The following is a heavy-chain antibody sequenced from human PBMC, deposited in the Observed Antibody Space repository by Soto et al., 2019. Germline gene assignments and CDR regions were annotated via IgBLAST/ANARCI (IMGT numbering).Heavy chain of an antibody. CDR2: IYYSGTT. CDR1: GYSISSSNW. J-gene: IGHJ4*02. D-gene: IGHD1-26*01. CDR3: ARREIQVPIDY. V-gene: IGHV4-28*01. Sequence: QVQLQESGPGLVKPSDTLSLTCAVSGYSISSSNWWGWIRQPPGKGLEWIGYIYYSGTTYYNPSLKSRVTMSEDTSKNQFSLKLTAVTAVDTAVYYCARREIQVPIDYWGQGTLVTVSS.